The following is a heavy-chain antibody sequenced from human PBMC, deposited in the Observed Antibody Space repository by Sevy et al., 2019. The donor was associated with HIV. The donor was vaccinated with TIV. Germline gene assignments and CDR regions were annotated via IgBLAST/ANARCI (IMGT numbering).Heavy chain of an antibody. Sequence: GESLKISCKGSGYTFTNYWIGWVRQMPGKDLEWMGIIYPGDSDTRYSPSFQGQVTISADKSINTAYLQWSSLKASDTAMYYCARFRGSGSSNWFDPWGQGTLVTVSS. D-gene: IGHD3-10*01. J-gene: IGHJ5*02. CDR2: IYPGDSDT. CDR1: GYTFTNYW. CDR3: ARFRGSGSSNWFDP. V-gene: IGHV5-51*01.